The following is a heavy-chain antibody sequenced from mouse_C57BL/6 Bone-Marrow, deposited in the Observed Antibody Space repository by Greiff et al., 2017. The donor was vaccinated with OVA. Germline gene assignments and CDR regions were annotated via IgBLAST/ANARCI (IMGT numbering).Heavy chain of an antibody. J-gene: IGHJ1*03. CDR2: SRNKANDYTT. D-gene: IGHD1-1*02. V-gene: IGHV7-1*01. Sequence: EVKVVESGGGLVQSGRSLRLSCATSGFTFSDFYMEWVRQAPGKGLEWIAASRNKANDYTTEYSASVKGRFIVSRDTSQSILYLQMKALRAEDTAIYYCARDDGYWYFDVWGTGTTVTVSS. CDR1: GFTFSDFY. CDR3: ARDDGYWYFDV.